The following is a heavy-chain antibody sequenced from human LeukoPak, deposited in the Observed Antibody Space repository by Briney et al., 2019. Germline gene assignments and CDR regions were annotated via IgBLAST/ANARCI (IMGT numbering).Heavy chain of an antibody. CDR2: ISTSSSYI. Sequence: PGGSLRLSCAASGFTFSSYAMSWVRQAPGKGLEWVSAISTSSSYIYYADSVKGRFTISRDNAKNSLYLQMNSLKTEDTAVYYCTTDSGDYGDYVREWGQGTLVTVSS. CDR1: GFTFSSYA. D-gene: IGHD4-17*01. V-gene: IGHV3-21*03. CDR3: TTDSGDYGDYVRE. J-gene: IGHJ4*02.